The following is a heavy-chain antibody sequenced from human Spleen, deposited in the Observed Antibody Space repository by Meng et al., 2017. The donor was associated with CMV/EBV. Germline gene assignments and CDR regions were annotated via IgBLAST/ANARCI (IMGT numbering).Heavy chain of an antibody. D-gene: IGHD4-11*01. CDR1: GFAFADYA. CDR3: ARWDYSNYVWVGMDV. Sequence: GESLKISCAASGFAFADYAMSWVRQAPGKGLEWVGRTSDKANSYTTLYAASVKGRFTISRDDSKNSVYLQMNSLKTEDTAVYYCARWDYSNYVWVGMDVWGQGTTVTVSS. J-gene: IGHJ6*02. V-gene: IGHV3-72*01. CDR2: TSDKANSYTT.